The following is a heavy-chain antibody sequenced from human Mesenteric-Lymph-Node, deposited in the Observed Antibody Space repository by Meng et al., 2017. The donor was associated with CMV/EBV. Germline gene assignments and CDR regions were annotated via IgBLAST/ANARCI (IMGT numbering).Heavy chain of an antibody. V-gene: IGHV4-34*01. CDR2: INHSGST. CDR1: GGSFSGYY. J-gene: IGHJ4*02. CDR3: ARGSSYDILTGYFDY. D-gene: IGHD3-9*01. Sequence: VQLHQWGLGLLKPSETLSVTCAVYGGSFSGYYWNWIRQSPEKGLEWIGEINHSGSTTYNPSFTSRIIISVDTSTNQISLNMSSVTAADTAVYYCARGSSYDILTGYFDYWGQGALVTVSS.